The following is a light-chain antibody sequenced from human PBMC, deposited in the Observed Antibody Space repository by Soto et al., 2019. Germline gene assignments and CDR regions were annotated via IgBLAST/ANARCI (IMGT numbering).Light chain of an antibody. CDR1: TSNIGSNI. V-gene: IGLV1-44*01. Sequence: CSGSTSNIGSNIVNWYQQLPGTAPKLLIYNNNQRPSGVPDRFSGSKSDTSASLAISGLQSEDEAEFYCAAWDGSLNGYVFGTGTKLTVL. J-gene: IGLJ1*01. CDR3: AAWDGSLNGYV. CDR2: NNN.